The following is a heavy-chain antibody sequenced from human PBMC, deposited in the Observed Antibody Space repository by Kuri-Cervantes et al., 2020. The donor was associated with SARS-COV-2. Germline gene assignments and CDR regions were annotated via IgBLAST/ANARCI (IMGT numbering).Heavy chain of an antibody. CDR3: ARDRVGVHDS. CDR2: ISYDGSNK. D-gene: IGHD2-21*01. CDR1: GFTFSRYA. J-gene: IGHJ4*02. Sequence: GGSLRLSCAASGFTFSRYAMHWVRQAPGKGLEWVAVISYDGSNKVYTASGKGRFTISRDNSQNTLYLQMKSLRTEDTALYYCARDRVGVHDSWGQGTLVTVSS. V-gene: IGHV3-30-3*01.